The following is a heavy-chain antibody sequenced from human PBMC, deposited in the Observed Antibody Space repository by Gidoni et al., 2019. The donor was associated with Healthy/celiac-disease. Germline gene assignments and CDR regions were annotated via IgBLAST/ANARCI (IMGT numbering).Heavy chain of an antibody. CDR3: ATLGPLKKYYFGIDV. V-gene: IGHV1-69*01. CDR1: GGTVNSYA. Sequence: QVQLLQSGAEVRKPVSSVKVSCKASGGTVNSYAVSWVRQAPGQGFEWMGGIVPIFATATYSQHFQGRVTITADEATSTVYMELNSLRSEDTAVYYCATLGPLKKYYFGIDVWGQGTTIIVS. D-gene: IGHD3-16*01. J-gene: IGHJ6*02. CDR2: IVPIFATA.